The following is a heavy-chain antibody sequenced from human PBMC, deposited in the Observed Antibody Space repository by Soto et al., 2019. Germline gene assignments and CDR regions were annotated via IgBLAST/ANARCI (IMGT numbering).Heavy chain of an antibody. J-gene: IGHJ4*02. CDR1: GFTFSSYG. Sequence: XGSLRLSCAASGFTFSSYGMHWVRQAPGKGLEWVAVISYDGSNKYYADSVKGRFTISRDNSKNTLYLQMNSLRAEDTPVYYCAKSEGYYDYVWGSYRYTYFDYWGQGTLVTVSS. D-gene: IGHD3-16*02. V-gene: IGHV3-30*18. CDR3: AKSEGYYDYVWGSYRYTYFDY. CDR2: ISYDGSNK.